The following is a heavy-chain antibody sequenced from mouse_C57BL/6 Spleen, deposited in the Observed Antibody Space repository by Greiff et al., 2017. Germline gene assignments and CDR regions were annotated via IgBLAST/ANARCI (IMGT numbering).Heavy chain of an antibody. J-gene: IGHJ4*01. CDR2: IDPENGDT. Sequence: VQLKESGAELVRPGASVKLSCTASGFNIKDDYMHWVKQRPEQGLEWIGWIDPENGDTEYASKFQGKATITADTSSNTAYLQLSSLTSEDTAVYYCTSQYYAMDYWGQGTSVTVSS. CDR3: TSQYYAMDY. V-gene: IGHV14-4*01. CDR1: GFNIKDDY.